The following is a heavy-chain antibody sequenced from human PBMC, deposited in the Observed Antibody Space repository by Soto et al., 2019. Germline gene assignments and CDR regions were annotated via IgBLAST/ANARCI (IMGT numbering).Heavy chain of an antibody. Sequence: QVQLVESGGGVVQPGRSLRLSCAASGFIFTNYARHWVRQAPGRGLEWVAVIWYDGNREFYADSVKGRFTISRDNSKNTLSLQMNSLRAEDTAVYYCARDLMTSTSWANTPNVWGQGTLVTVSS. CDR2: IWYDGNRE. J-gene: IGHJ4*02. CDR1: GFIFTNYA. D-gene: IGHD6-13*01. V-gene: IGHV3-33*01. CDR3: ARDLMTSTSWANTPNV.